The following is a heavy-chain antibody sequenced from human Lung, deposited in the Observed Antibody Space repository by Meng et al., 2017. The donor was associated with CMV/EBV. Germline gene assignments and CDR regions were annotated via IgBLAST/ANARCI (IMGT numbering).Heavy chain of an antibody. V-gene: IGHV1-3*01. CDR2: VNAGNGNT. CDR3: ASERWGSGYLDL. Sequence: QVQLVQSGAEVKKPGASVQVSCKASGHPFSNYAMHWVRQAPGQRLEWMGSVNAGNGNTRYSQKFQGRVTISRDTSASTVYMELSSLTSEDTAVYYCASERWGSGYLDLWGRGSLVTVSS. J-gene: IGHJ2*01. CDR1: GHPFSNYA. D-gene: IGHD4-23*01.